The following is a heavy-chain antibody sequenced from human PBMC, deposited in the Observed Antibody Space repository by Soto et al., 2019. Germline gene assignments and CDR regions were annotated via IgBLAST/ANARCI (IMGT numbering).Heavy chain of an antibody. CDR2: INHSGST. D-gene: IGHD5-18*01. CDR3: ARGRVWQLWLHRRFDY. V-gene: IGHV4-34*01. Sequence: SETLSLTCAVYGGSFSGYYWSWIRQPPGKGLEWIGEINHSGSTNYNPSLKSRVTISVDTSKNQFSLKLSSVTAADTAVYYCARGRVWQLWLHRRFDYWGQGTLVTVSS. J-gene: IGHJ4*02. CDR1: GGSFSGYY.